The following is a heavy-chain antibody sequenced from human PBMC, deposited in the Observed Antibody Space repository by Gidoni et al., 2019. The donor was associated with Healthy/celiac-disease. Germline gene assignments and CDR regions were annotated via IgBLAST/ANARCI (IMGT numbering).Heavy chain of an antibody. D-gene: IGHD4-4*01. CDR1: VAPISSGSYY. V-gene: IGHV4-61*02. Sequence: QVQLQESAPGLVNPSQTLSPTSPVPVAPISSGSYYWCWIRQPAGKGLEWIGRIYTSGSTNYNPSLKSRVTISVDTSKNQFSLKLSSVTAADTAVYYCARTTVTTGTDYWGQGTLVTVSS. CDR2: IYTSGST. J-gene: IGHJ4*02. CDR3: ARTTVTTGTDY.